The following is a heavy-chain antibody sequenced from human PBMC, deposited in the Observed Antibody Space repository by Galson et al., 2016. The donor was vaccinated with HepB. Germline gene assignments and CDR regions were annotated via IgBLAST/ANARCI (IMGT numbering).Heavy chain of an antibody. Sequence: SLRLSCAASGFSFSDYSMNWVRLAPGKGLQWVASISRSSAFIHYADSVKGRFTISRDNAQNFLFLEIDRPKADDTAVYYCAREHDGSSWFLDYWGQGTLVTVSS. CDR2: ISRSSAFI. V-gene: IGHV3-21*06. D-gene: IGHD6-13*01. J-gene: IGHJ4*02. CDR1: GFSFSDYS. CDR3: AREHDGSSWFLDY.